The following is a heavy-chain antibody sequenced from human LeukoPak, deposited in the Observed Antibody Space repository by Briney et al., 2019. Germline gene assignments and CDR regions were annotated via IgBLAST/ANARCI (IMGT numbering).Heavy chain of an antibody. Sequence: GGSPRLSCAASGFTFSSYEMNWVRQAPGKGLEWVSYISSSGSTIYYADSVKGRFTISRDNAKNSLYLQMNNLRAEDTAVYYCARERGYSSSWYTFWGQGTLVTVSS. J-gene: IGHJ4*02. V-gene: IGHV3-48*03. D-gene: IGHD6-13*01. CDR2: ISSSGSTI. CDR1: GFTFSSYE. CDR3: ARERGYSSSWYTF.